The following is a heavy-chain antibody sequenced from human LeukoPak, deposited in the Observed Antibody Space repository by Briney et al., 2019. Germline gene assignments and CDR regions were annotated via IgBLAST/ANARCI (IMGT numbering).Heavy chain of an antibody. CDR2: IKQDGSEK. CDR3: ARRVPDYYGSGQFDY. Sequence: GGSLRLSCAASGFTFSSYWMSWVRQAPGKGLEWVANIKQDGSEKYYVDSVKGRFTISRDNAKNSLYLQMNSLRAEDTAVYYCARRVPDYYGSGQFDYWGQGTLVTVSS. J-gene: IGHJ4*02. CDR1: GFTFSSYW. V-gene: IGHV3-7*01. D-gene: IGHD3-10*01.